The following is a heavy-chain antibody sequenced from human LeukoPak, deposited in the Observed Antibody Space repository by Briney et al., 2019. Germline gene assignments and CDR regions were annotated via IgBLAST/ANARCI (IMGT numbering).Heavy chain of an antibody. Sequence: GGSLTLSCAASGFTFSSYAMSWVRQAPGKGLEWVSAISGSGGSTYYADSVKGRFTISRDNSKNTLYLQMNSLRAEDTAVCYCAKGMLGYGDPSDAFDIWGQGTMVTVSS. V-gene: IGHV3-23*01. CDR2: ISGSGGST. J-gene: IGHJ3*02. CDR3: AKGMLGYGDPSDAFDI. D-gene: IGHD4-17*01. CDR1: GFTFSSYA.